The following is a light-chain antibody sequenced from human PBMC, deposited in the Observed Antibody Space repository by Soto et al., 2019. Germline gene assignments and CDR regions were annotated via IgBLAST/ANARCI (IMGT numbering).Light chain of an antibody. J-gene: IGKJ1*01. CDR3: QQYNSYSRT. Sequence: DIVMTQSPDSMAVSLGERATINCKSSQSVLYSSYNKNYLAWYQQKPGKAPKLLIYKASSLESGVPSRFSGSGSGTEFTLTISSLQPDDFATYYCQQYNSYSRTFGQGTKVDIK. V-gene: IGKV4-1*01. CDR2: KAS. CDR1: QSVLYSSYNKNY.